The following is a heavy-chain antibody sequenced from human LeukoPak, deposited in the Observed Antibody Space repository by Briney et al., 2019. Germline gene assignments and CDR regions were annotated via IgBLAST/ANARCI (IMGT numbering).Heavy chain of an antibody. V-gene: IGHV4-34*01. D-gene: IGHD3-22*01. CDR3: ARGGTYYYDSSGLTKYYYYYMDV. J-gene: IGHJ6*03. CDR1: GGSFSGYY. CDR2: INHSGST. Sequence: SETLSLTCAVYGGSFSGYYWSWIRQPPGKGLEWIGEINHSGSTNYNPSLKGRVTISVDTSKNQFSLKLSSVTAADTAVYYCARGGTYYYDSSGLTKYYYYYMDVWGKGTTVTVSS.